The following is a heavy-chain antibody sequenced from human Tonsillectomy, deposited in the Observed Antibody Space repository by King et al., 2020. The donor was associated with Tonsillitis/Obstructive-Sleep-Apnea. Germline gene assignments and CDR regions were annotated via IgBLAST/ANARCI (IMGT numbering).Heavy chain of an antibody. CDR1: GFTFSSYA. J-gene: IGHJ4*02. Sequence: VQLVESGGGLVQSGGSLRLSCAASGFTFSSYAMSWVRQAPGKGLEWVSVISDSGGSKYYADSVKGRFTISRDNSKNTLYLQMNSLRAADTAVYYCARLYGGNTGSHFEYCGQGTLVTVSA. CDR2: ISDSGGSK. V-gene: IGHV3-23*04. D-gene: IGHD4-23*01. CDR3: ARLYGGNTGSHFEY.